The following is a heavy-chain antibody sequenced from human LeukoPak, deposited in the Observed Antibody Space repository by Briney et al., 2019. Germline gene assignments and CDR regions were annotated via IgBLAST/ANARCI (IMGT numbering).Heavy chain of an antibody. D-gene: IGHD3-22*01. CDR1: GGSISSSY. CDR3: AMTYYDSSLHYFDY. V-gene: IGHV4-59*08. Sequence: SAETLSLTCIVSGGSISSSYWSWIRQPPEKGLEWVGYIHYSGITNYNPSLKSRVTISVDTSKNQFSLKLSSVTAADTAVYYCAMTYYDSSLHYFDYWGQGTLVTVSS. J-gene: IGHJ4*02. CDR2: IHYSGIT.